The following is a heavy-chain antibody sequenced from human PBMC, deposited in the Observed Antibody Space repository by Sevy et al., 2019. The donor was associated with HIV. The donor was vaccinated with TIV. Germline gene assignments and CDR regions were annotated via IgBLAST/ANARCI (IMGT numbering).Heavy chain of an antibody. Sequence: GGSLRLSCEASGFTFTRYAFHWVRQAPGKGLEWVAVISKEGTNKYYIDSVKGRCTISRDNSRNTLFLQMERLRAEDTAMYFCARDPHAVPHWGSFDSWGQGTLVTVSS. CDR3: ARDPHAVPHWGSFDS. CDR2: ISKEGTNK. V-gene: IGHV3-30-3*01. D-gene: IGHD3-16*01. CDR1: GFTFTRYA. J-gene: IGHJ4*02.